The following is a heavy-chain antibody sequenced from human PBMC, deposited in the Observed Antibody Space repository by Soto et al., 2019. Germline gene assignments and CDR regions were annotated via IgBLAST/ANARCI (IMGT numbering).Heavy chain of an antibody. CDR1: GYTFTGYY. Sequence: ASVKVSCKASGYTFTGYYMHWVRQAPGQGXEWMGWINPNSGGTNYAQKFQGRVTMTRDTSISTAYMELSRLRSDDTAVYYCAREVVVVVAASRGNWFDPWGQGTLVTVSS. J-gene: IGHJ5*02. V-gene: IGHV1-2*02. CDR3: AREVVVVVAASRGNWFDP. D-gene: IGHD2-15*01. CDR2: INPNSGGT.